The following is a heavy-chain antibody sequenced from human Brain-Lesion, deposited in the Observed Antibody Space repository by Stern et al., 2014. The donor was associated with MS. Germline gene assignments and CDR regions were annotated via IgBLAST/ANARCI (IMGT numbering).Heavy chain of an antibody. V-gene: IGHV1-8*01. CDR2: MNPYSGNT. CDR3: ARAVRNQLLSEY. D-gene: IGHD2-2*01. CDR1: GYTFSSYD. Sequence: VQLVESGAEVKKPGASVKVSCKASGYTFSSYDITWVRQASGPGLEWMRWMNPYSGNTGYAQKFKGRVSMTSDPSISTVYMELTSLTSDDTAVYFCARAVRNQLLSEYWGQGTLVTVSS. J-gene: IGHJ4*02.